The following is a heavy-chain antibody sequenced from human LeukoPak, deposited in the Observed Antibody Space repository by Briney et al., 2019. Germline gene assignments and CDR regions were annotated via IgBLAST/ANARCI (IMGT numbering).Heavy chain of an antibody. CDR2: IYSGDST. D-gene: IGHD6-13*01. CDR3: ARTRSSSWYPSFDC. V-gene: IGHV3-53*04. J-gene: IGHJ4*02. CDR1: GFTVSTNY. Sequence: GGSLRLSCAASGFTVSTNYMSWVRQAPGKGLEWVSVIYSGDSTYYADSVKGRFTISRHNSKNTLYLQMNSLTTEDTAVYYCARTRSSSWYPSFDCWGQGTLVTVSS.